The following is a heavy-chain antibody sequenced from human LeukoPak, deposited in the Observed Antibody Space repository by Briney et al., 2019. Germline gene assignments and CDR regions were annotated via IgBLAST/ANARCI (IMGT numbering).Heavy chain of an antibody. CDR2: IYYSGRN. J-gene: IGHJ6*03. Sequence: SETLSLTCTVSGGSISSGGYYWSWLRQHPGKGLEWLGYIYYSGRNYYNPSLKSRVTISVDTSKNQFSLKLSSVTAADTAVYYCARDLTGTTDRYYYYMDVWGKGTTVTVSS. CDR1: GGSISSGGYY. V-gene: IGHV4-31*03. D-gene: IGHD1-7*01. CDR3: ARDLTGTTDRYYYYMDV.